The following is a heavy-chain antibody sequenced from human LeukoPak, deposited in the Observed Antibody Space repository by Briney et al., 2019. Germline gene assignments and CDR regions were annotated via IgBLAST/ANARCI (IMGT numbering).Heavy chain of an antibody. J-gene: IGHJ4*02. Sequence: SETLSLTCTVSGGSISSSGFYWGWIRQPPGKGLEWIGSIYYTGSIYYNPSLKSRVTISVDTSKNQLSLKLSSVSAADTAVYYCARTHSGSYYGLDYWGQGTLVTVSS. V-gene: IGHV4-39*01. CDR2: IYYTGSI. CDR3: ARTHSGSYYGLDY. D-gene: IGHD1-26*01. CDR1: GGSISSSGFY.